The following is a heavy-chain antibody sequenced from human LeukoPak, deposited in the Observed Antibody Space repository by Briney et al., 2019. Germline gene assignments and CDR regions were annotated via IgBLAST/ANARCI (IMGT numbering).Heavy chain of an antibody. CDR2: ISSSSSTI. CDR1: GFTFSSYS. Sequence: PGGSLRLSCAASGFTFSSYSMNWVRQAPGKGLEWVSYISSSSSTIYYADSVKGRFTISRDNAKNSLYLQMNSLRAEDTAVYYCARDLRAADRGEVDYWGQGTLVTVSS. CDR3: ARDLRAADRGEVDY. V-gene: IGHV3-48*04. J-gene: IGHJ4*02. D-gene: IGHD6-13*01.